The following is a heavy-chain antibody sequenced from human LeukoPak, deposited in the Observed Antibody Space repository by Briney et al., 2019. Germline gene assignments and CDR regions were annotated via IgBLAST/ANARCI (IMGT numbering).Heavy chain of an antibody. CDR2: IIGSGGST. CDR3: AKVENAAIRYFDWLPSYYFDY. D-gene: IGHD3-9*01. Sequence: QSGGSLRLSCAASGFTFSSYGMSWVRQAPGKGLEWVSAIIGSGGSTYYAASVKGRFHISRDHSKNTLYLQMNSLRAEDTAVYYCAKVENAAIRYFDWLPSYYFDYWGQGTLVTVSS. CDR1: GFTFSSYG. J-gene: IGHJ4*02. V-gene: IGHV3-23*01.